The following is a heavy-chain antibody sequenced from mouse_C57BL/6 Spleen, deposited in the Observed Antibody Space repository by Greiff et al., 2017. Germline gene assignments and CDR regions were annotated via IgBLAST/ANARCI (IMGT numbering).Heavy chain of an antibody. Sequence: QVQLKQSGAELVRPGTSVKVSCKASGYAFTNYLIEWVKQRPGQGLEWIGVINPGSGGTNYNEKFKGKATLTADKSSSTAYMRLSSLTSEDSAVYFCARYDYGSSYDAMDYWGQGTSVTVSS. CDR3: ARYDYGSSYDAMDY. J-gene: IGHJ4*01. V-gene: IGHV1-54*01. D-gene: IGHD1-1*01. CDR2: INPGSGGT. CDR1: GYAFTNYL.